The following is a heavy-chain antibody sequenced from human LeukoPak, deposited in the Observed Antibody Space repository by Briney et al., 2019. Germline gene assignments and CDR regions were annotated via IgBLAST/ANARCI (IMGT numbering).Heavy chain of an antibody. D-gene: IGHD3-22*01. CDR3: ATERRGKGGYYDSSGRNWFDP. CDR2: INPNSGGT. CDR1: GYTFTGYY. J-gene: IGHJ5*02. V-gene: IGHV1-2*02. Sequence: ASVKVSCKASGYTFTGYYMHWVRQAPGQGLEWMGWINPNSGGTNYAQKLQGRVTMTTDTSTSTAYMELRSLRSDDTAVYYCATERRGKGGYYDSSGRNWFDPWGQGTLVTVSS.